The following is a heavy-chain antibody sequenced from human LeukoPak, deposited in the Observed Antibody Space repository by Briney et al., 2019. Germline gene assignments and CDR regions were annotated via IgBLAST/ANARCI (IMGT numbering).Heavy chain of an antibody. Sequence: GGSLRLSCAASGFIFRRYAMSWVRQAPGKGLEWVSAISGTGGSTFYADSVKGRFTISRDNSKNTLFLQMNSLRVEDTAVYYCARVDSGNYDYWGQGTLLTVSS. CDR2: ISGTGGST. CDR3: ARVDSGNYDY. D-gene: IGHD1-26*01. J-gene: IGHJ4*02. CDR1: GFIFRRYA. V-gene: IGHV3-23*01.